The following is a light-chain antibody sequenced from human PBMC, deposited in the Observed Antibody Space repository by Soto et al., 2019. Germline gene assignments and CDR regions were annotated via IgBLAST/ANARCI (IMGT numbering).Light chain of an antibody. V-gene: IGLV1-40*01. CDR1: SSNIGAGYD. Sequence: QSVLTQPPSVSGAPGQRVTISCTGSSSNIGAGYDVHWYQQLPGTAPKLLIYGNSNRPSGVPDRFSGSKSGTSASLAITGLQAEDEADYYCQSYDSSLSGSKWGVFGTGTKLTVL. CDR2: GNS. CDR3: QSYDSSLSGSKWGV. J-gene: IGLJ1*01.